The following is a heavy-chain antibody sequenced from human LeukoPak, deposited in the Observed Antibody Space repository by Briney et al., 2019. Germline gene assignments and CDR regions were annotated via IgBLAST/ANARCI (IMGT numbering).Heavy chain of an antibody. CDR1: GGSISSYY. Sequence: SETLSLTCTVSGGSISSYYWSWIRQPAGKGLEWIGRIYTSGSTNYKPSLKSRVTISVDTSKNQFSLKLSSVTAADTAVYYCARGAHTYYDFWSGYYTSAQDWFDPWGQGTLVTVSS. CDR3: ARGAHTYYDFWSGYYTSAQDWFDP. CDR2: IYTSGST. J-gene: IGHJ5*02. D-gene: IGHD3-3*01. V-gene: IGHV4-4*07.